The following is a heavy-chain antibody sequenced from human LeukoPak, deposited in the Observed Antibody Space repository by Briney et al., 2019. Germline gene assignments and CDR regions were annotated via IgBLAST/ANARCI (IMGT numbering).Heavy chain of an antibody. V-gene: IGHV3-30-3*01. D-gene: IGHD6-19*01. CDR1: GFTFSSYA. CDR2: ISYDGSNK. CDR3: ASSSYSSGWNDAFDI. J-gene: IGHJ3*02. Sequence: TGGSLRLSCAASGFTFSSYAMPWVRQAPGKGLEWVAVISYDGSNKYYADSVKGRFTISRDNSKNTLYPQMNSLRAEDTAVYYCASSSYSSGWNDAFDIWGQGTMVTVSS.